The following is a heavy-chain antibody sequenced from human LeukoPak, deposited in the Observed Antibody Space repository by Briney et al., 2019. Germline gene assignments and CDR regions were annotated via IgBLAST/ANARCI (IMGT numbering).Heavy chain of an antibody. V-gene: IGHV4-61*02. CDR2: IYTSGST. CDR3: ARHEGPPWDGYKTPFDY. J-gene: IGHJ4*02. CDR1: GGSISSGSYY. Sequence: PSQTLSLTCTVSGGSISSGSYYWSWIRQPAGKGLEWIGRIYTSGSTNYNPSLKSRVTISVDTSKNQFSLKLSSVTAADTAVYYCARHEGPPWDGYKTPFDYWGQGTLVTVSS. D-gene: IGHD5-24*01.